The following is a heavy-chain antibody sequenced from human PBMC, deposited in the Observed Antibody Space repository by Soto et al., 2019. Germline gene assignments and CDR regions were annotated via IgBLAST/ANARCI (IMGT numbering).Heavy chain of an antibody. CDR2: IIPIFGTA. V-gene: IGHV1-69*13. CDR3: ARDYGDYADAFDI. Sequence: ASVKVSCKASGGTFSSYAISWVRQAPGQGLEWMGGIIPIFGTANYAQKFQGRVTITADESTSTAYMELSSLRSEDTAVYYCARDYGDYADAFDIRGQGTMVTVSS. D-gene: IGHD4-17*01. CDR1: GGTFSSYA. J-gene: IGHJ3*02.